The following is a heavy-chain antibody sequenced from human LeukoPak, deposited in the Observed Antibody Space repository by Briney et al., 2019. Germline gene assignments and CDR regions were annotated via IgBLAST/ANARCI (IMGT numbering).Heavy chain of an antibody. CDR2: IYYSGSP. CDR3: ARSYYYDSSGYFDY. D-gene: IGHD3-22*01. Sequence: SETLSLTCTVSGGSISSYYWSWIRQPAGKGLEWIGSIYYSGSPYYNPSLKSRVTISVDTSKNQFSLKLSSVTAADTAVYYCARSYYYDSSGYFDYWGQGTLVTVSS. J-gene: IGHJ4*02. CDR1: GGSISSYY. V-gene: IGHV4-59*08.